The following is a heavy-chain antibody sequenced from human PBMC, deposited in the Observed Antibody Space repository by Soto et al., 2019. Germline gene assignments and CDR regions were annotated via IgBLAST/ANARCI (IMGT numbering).Heavy chain of an antibody. CDR2: ISASGVST. J-gene: IGHJ5*02. CDR3: ANSAGSSWYWFDP. D-gene: IGHD6-13*01. CDR1: GFTFSNFA. Sequence: PGGSLRLSCAASGFTFSNFAMTWVRQAPGKGLEWVSAISASGVSTYYADSAKGRFTISRDNSKNTLFLQMNSLRAEDTAVYYCANSAGSSWYWFDPWGQGTLVTVS. V-gene: IGHV3-23*01.